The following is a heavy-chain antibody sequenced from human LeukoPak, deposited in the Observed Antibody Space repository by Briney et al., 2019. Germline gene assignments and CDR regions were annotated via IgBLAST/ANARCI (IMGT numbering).Heavy chain of an antibody. CDR3: ARDAYYYDSSGYPHWYFDL. J-gene: IGHJ2*01. Sequence: SETLSLTCAVSGGSISSGGYSWSWIRQPPGKGLEWIGYIYHSGSTYYNPSLKSRVTISADRSKNQFSLKLSSVTAADTAVYYCARDAYYYDSSGYPHWYFDLWGRGTLVTVSS. V-gene: IGHV4-30-2*01. CDR2: IYHSGST. CDR1: GGSISSGGYS. D-gene: IGHD3-22*01.